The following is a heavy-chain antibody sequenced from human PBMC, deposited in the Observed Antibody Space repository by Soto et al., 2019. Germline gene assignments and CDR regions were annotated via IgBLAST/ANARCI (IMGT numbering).Heavy chain of an antibody. CDR3: ARSLYGTSSYFDY. D-gene: IGHD3-16*02. J-gene: IGHJ4*02. Sequence: GSLRLSCAASGFTFSSYGMHWVRQAPGKGLEWVAVIWFDGSNQDYADSVKGRFTISRDNSKNTLYLQMNSLRAEDTAVYYCARSLYGTSSYFDYWGQEILVTVSS. V-gene: IGHV3-33*01. CDR2: IWFDGSNQ. CDR1: GFTFSSYG.